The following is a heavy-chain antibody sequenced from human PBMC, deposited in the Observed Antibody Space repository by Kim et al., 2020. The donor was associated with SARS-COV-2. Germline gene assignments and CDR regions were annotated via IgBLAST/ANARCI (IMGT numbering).Heavy chain of an antibody. Sequence: AQKCQGEVTMTRDTSTSTVYVEMSSLRYEDTAVYYCARGTGYSYGSFDYWGQGSLVTVSS. D-gene: IGHD5-18*01. V-gene: IGHV1-46*01. J-gene: IGHJ4*02. CDR3: ARGTGYSYGSFDY.